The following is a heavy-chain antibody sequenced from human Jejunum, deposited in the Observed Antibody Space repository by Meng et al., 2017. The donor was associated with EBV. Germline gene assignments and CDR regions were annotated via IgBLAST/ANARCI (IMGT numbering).Heavy chain of an antibody. CDR2: IYHSGST. CDR3: ASIHPSIDS. Sequence: QMQLKEWGPGLVRPSGTLSLTCAVSSGSIFSSHWWTWVRQPPGKGLEWIGEIYHSGSTNYNPSLKSRITMSLDKSKNQFSLKLRSVTAADTAVYYCASIHPSIDSWGPGTLVTVSS. CDR1: SGSIFSSHW. V-gene: IGHV4-4*02. D-gene: IGHD2-21*01. J-gene: IGHJ4*02.